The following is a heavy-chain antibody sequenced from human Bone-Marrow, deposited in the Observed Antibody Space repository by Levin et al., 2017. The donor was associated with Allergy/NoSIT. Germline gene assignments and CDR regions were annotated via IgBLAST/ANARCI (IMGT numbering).Heavy chain of an antibody. CDR1: GFTFDTYA. Sequence: GASVKVSCAASGFTFDTYALNWVRQAPGKGLEWVSIIDGSGGSTHYADSVKGRFTLSRDNSKNTVYLQMSSLRVEDTAVYYCAKSPGRHDFWSGYYPPATVVDYWGQGTQVTVS. V-gene: IGHV3-23*01. J-gene: IGHJ4*02. CDR2: IDGSGGST. D-gene: IGHD3-3*01. CDR3: AKSPGRHDFWSGYYPPATVVDY.